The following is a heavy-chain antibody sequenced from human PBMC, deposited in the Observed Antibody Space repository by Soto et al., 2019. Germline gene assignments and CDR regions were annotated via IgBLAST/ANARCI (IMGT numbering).Heavy chain of an antibody. Sequence: GSLRLSCAASGFTFSSYSMSWVRQAPGEGLQWVASIKPDGSDKYYMDSVKGRFAIFRDNAKNSLYLQMNSLRAEDTALYYCARLLSNSARDYWGQGALVTVSS. CDR1: GFTFSSYS. V-gene: IGHV3-7*03. D-gene: IGHD2-8*01. J-gene: IGHJ4*02. CDR3: ARLLSNSARDY. CDR2: IKPDGSDK.